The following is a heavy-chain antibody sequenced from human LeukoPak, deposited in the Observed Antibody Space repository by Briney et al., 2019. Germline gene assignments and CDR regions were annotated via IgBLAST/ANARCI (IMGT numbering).Heavy chain of an antibody. Sequence: PGGSLRLSCAVSGFTFSNYAMSWVRQAPGKGLEWVPAVSGSGETTYYADFVKGRFTISRDNSKNTLYLRMLTLRADDTAVYYCAKGPVVPSSSYYFDSWGQGTLVTVSS. V-gene: IGHV3-23*01. CDR1: GFTFSNYA. D-gene: IGHD2-2*01. CDR2: VSGSGETT. CDR3: AKGPVVPSSSYYFDS. J-gene: IGHJ4*02.